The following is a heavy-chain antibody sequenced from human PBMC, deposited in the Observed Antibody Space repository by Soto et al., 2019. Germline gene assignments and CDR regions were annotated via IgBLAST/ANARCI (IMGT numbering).Heavy chain of an antibody. CDR2: INHIGST. CDR1: GCSISSGYY. Sequence: PSETLSLTFAVSGCSISSGYYCDGIRQPPGRGLERFGTINHIGSTYYNPSLKSRVTISVDTSKNKFSLKLKSVTAADTAVYYCARALYGISGSCSPLRGMELWGLASRVIVS. J-gene: IGHJ3*01. D-gene: IGHD2-15*01. CDR3: ARALYGISGSCSPLRGMEL. V-gene: IGHV4-38-2*01.